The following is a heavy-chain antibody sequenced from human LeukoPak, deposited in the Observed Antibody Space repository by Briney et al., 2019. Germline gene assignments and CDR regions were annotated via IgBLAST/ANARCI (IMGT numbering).Heavy chain of an antibody. CDR2: IYTSGST. CDR1: GGSISSGSYY. V-gene: IGHV4-61*02. CDR3: ASAGIIGVDAFDI. D-gene: IGHD1-14*01. J-gene: IGHJ3*02. Sequence: SQTLSLTCTVSGGSISSGSYYWSWIRQPAGKGLEWIGRIYTSGSTNYNPSLKSRVTISVDTSKNQFSLKLSSVTAADTAVYYCASAGIIGVDAFDIWGQGTMVTVSS.